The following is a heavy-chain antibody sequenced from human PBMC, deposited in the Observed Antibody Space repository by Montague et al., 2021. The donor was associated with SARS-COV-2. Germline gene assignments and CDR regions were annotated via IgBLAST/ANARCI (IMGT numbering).Heavy chain of an antibody. V-gene: IGHV4-4*02. CDR3: ARGRLVGDSSSWYYFDY. CDR1: GGSINTNNW. D-gene: IGHD6-13*01. J-gene: IGHJ4*02. CDR2: IFHSGIT. Sequence: SETLSLTCAVSGGSINTNNWGTWVRQPPGEGLEWIGQIFHSGITNYNPSLESRVTISVDKSKNQFSLRLSSVTAADTAVYYCARGRLVGDSSSWYYFDYWGQGTLVAVSS.